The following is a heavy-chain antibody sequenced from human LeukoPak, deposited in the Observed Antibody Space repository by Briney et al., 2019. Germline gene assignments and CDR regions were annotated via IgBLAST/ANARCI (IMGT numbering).Heavy chain of an antibody. V-gene: IGHV3-23*01. CDR2: ISGSGGST. J-gene: IGHJ4*02. D-gene: IGHD3-3*01. Sequence: QPGGSLRLSCAASGFTFSSYAMSWVRQAPGKGLEWVSAISGSGGSTYYADSVKGRFTISRDNSKNTLYLQMNSLRAEDTAVYYCAKDVYYDFWSGYYKGLDYWGQGTLVTVSS. CDR3: AKDVYYDFWSGYYKGLDY. CDR1: GFTFSSYA.